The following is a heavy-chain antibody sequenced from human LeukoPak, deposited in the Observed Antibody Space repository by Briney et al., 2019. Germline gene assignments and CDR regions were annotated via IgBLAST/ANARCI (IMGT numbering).Heavy chain of an antibody. J-gene: IGHJ4*02. CDR2: INSDGSST. Sequence: GGSLRLSCAASGFTFSSYWMHWVRQAPGRGLVWVSRINSDGSSTSYADSVKGRFTISRDNAKNTLYLQMNSLRAEDTAVYYCVVGPDTFDYWGQGTLVTVSS. CDR3: VVGPDTFDY. V-gene: IGHV3-74*01. CDR1: GFTFSSYW. D-gene: IGHD3-10*01.